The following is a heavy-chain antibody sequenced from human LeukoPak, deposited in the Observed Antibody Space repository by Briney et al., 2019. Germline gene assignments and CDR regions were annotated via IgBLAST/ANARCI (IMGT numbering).Heavy chain of an antibody. CDR3: VRDGLTAARDY. V-gene: IGHV3-74*01. J-gene: IGHJ4*02. CDR2: INPDGSNT. CDR1: GFTFSSFW. Sequence: QPGGSLRLSCAASGFTFSSFWMQWVRQTPGKGLVWVSDINPDGSNTRYADSVKDRFTISRDNARNTLYLQMNSLRAEDMAVYYCVRDGLTAARDYWGRGTLVTVSS. D-gene: IGHD2-2*01.